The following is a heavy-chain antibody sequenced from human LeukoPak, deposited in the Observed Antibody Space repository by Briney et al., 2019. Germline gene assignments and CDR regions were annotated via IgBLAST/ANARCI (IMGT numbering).Heavy chain of an antibody. CDR2: ISGSGDST. D-gene: IGHD4-17*01. CDR3: AKGSRDYGAALDY. CDR1: GFTFSSYA. J-gene: IGHJ4*02. Sequence: GGSLRLSCAASGFTFSSYAMSWVRQAPGKGLVWVSAISGSGDSTYYADSMKGRFTISRDSSKNTLYLQMNSLRAEDTAVYYCAKGSRDYGAALDYWGQGTLVPVSS. V-gene: IGHV3-23*01.